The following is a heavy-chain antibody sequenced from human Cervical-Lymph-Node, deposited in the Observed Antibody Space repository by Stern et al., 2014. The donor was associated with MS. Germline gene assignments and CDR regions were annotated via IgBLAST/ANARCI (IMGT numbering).Heavy chain of an antibody. V-gene: IGHV1-18*01. CDR3: ARDPGGYFHGMDV. CDR2: ISGHNGNT. CDR1: GYTFSTYG. Sequence: QVQLVQSGAEVKKPGASVKVSCKTSGYTFSTYGITWVRQAPGQGPEWMGWISGHNGNTNFAERFQGRLTMTTDTSTRTAYMELRSLRYDDTAVYFCARDPGGYFHGMDVWGQGTTVTASS. D-gene: IGHD3-10*01. J-gene: IGHJ6*02.